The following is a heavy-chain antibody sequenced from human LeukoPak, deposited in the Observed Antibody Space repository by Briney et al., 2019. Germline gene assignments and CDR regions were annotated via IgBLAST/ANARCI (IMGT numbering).Heavy chain of an antibody. V-gene: IGHV4-61*02. CDR3: ARDAGGYGFDP. CDR2: IYTSGST. J-gene: IGHJ5*02. Sequence: PSETLSLTCTVSAGSISSGSYYWSGIRQPAGKGLEWIGRIYTSGSTNYNPSLKSRITISVDTSKNQFSLKLSSVTAAATAVYYCARDAGGYGFDPWGQGTLVTVSS. D-gene: IGHD6-13*01. CDR1: AGSISSGSYY.